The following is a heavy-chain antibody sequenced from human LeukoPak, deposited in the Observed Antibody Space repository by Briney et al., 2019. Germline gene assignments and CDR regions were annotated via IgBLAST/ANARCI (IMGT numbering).Heavy chain of an antibody. Sequence: GVSLRLSCAASGFSFSSSWMHWVRQVPGKGLEWVSRINDDETSTTYAESVKGRFTISGDNAKNTLFLQMNSLRAEDTAVYYCATTGSGSYYEYWGQGTLVTVSS. V-gene: IGHV3-74*01. CDR3: ATTGSGSYYEY. D-gene: IGHD1-26*01. CDR2: INDDETST. CDR1: GFSFSSSW. J-gene: IGHJ4*02.